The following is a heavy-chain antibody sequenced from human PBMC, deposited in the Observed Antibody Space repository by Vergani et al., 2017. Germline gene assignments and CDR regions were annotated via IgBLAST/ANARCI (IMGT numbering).Heavy chain of an antibody. CDR1: GDSIISRSYY. Sequence: QMQLQESGPGLVKASETLSLTCTVSGDSIISRSYYWSWIRQPPGKGLEWIGEINHSGSTNYNPSLKSRVTISVDTSKNQFSLKLSSVTAADTAVYYCARRLSFVGRVYNWFDPWGQGTLVTVSS. J-gene: IGHJ5*02. CDR3: ARRLSFVGRVYNWFDP. CDR2: INHSGST. D-gene: IGHD1-26*01. V-gene: IGHV4-39*07.